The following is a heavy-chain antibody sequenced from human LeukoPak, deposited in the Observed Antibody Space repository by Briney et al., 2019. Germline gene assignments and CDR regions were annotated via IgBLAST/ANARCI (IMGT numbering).Heavy chain of an antibody. D-gene: IGHD4-23*01. CDR1: GGSISSGSYH. V-gene: IGHV4-31*03. CDR3: ARKDKDYGGNSH. Sequence: SETLSLTCTVSGGSISSGSYHWSWIRQHPGKGLEWIGYIYYSGSTYYNSSLKSRVTISVDTSKNQFSLKLSSVTAADTAVYYCARKDKDYGGNSHWGQGTLVTVSS. J-gene: IGHJ4*02. CDR2: IYYSGST.